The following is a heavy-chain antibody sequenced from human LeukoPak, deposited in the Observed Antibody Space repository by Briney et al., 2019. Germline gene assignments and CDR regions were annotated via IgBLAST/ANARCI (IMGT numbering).Heavy chain of an antibody. J-gene: IGHJ6*03. CDR2: IYYSGST. D-gene: IGHD2-8*01. CDR3: ARDRDPVLDYYYMDV. Sequence: SETLSLTCTVSGGSISSHYWSWIRQPPGKGLEWIGYIYYSGSTNYNPSLTSRVTISVDTSKNQFSLKLSSVTAADTAVYYCARDRDPVLDYYYMDVWGKGTTVTVSS. CDR1: GGSISSHY. V-gene: IGHV4-59*11.